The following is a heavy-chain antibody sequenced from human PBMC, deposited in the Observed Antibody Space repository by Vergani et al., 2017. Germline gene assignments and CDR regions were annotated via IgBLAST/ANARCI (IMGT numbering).Heavy chain of an antibody. J-gene: IGHJ6*03. CDR1: GGSISSGGYY. Sequence: QVQLQESGPGLVKPSQTLSLTCTVSGGSISSGGYYWSWIRQHPGKGLEWIGYIYYSGSTYYNPSLKSRVTISVDTSKNQFSLKLSSVTAAATAVYYCARIKRSGSYYYYYYMDVGGKGTTVTVSS. V-gene: IGHV4-31*03. D-gene: IGHD1-26*01. CDR2: IYYSGST. CDR3: ARIKRSGSYYYYYYMDV.